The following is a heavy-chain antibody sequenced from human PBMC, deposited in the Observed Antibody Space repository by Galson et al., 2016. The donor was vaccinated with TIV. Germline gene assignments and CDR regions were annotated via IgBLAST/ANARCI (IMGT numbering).Heavy chain of an antibody. CDR3: ARGFGVLTGNYLPKDFDY. V-gene: IGHV1-2*02. D-gene: IGHD3-9*01. Sequence: SVMVSCKASGYKFIGYHVHWVRQAPGQGLEWMGWIKPNRGDTNVAQKFRGRVTMTRDTSITTAYLELSGLRSDDTAVYYCARGFGVLTGNYLPKDFDYWGQGTLVTVSS. CDR2: IKPNRGDT. CDR1: GYKFIGYH. J-gene: IGHJ4*02.